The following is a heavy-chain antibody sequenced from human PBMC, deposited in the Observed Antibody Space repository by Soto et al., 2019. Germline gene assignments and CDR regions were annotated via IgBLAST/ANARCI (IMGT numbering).Heavy chain of an antibody. V-gene: IGHV4-59*01. CDR3: ARSDIVLVPSSTGALDD. J-gene: IGHJ4*02. Sequence: SETLSLTCTVSGGSISSYYWSWIRQPPGKGLEWIGYIYYSGSTNYNPSLKSRVTISVDTSKNQFSLKLSSVTAADTAVYYCARSDIVLVPSSTGALDDWGQGIQVTVSS. CDR1: GGSISSYY. D-gene: IGHD2-2*01. CDR2: IYYSGST.